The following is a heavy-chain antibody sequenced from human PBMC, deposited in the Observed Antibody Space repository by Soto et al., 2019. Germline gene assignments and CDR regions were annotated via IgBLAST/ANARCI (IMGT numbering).Heavy chain of an antibody. CDR1: GGSFSSYH. V-gene: IGHV4-34*01. J-gene: IGHJ4*02. Sequence: SETLSLTCAVSGGSFSSYHWSWIRQTPGKRLEGIGESNHLTTTNYNPALKSRVIISLDTPKNQFSLKLSSVTAADTAVYYCARGYDTALAPIFWGQGIRVTVAS. D-gene: IGHD5-18*01. CDR3: ARGYDTALAPIF. CDR2: SNHLTTT.